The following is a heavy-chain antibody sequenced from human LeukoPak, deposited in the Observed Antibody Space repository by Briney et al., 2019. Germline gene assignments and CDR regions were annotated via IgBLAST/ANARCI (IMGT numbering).Heavy chain of an antibody. V-gene: IGHV3-48*03. J-gene: IGHJ4*02. CDR2: ISSSGSTI. CDR1: GFTFSSYE. Sequence: GGSLRLSCAASGFTFSSYEMNWVRQAPGKGLEWVSYISSSGSTIYYADSVKGRFTISRDNAKNSLYLQMNSLRAEDTALYYCAKDTRYDSSGYFDYWGQGTLVTVSS. CDR3: AKDTRYDSSGYFDY. D-gene: IGHD3-22*01.